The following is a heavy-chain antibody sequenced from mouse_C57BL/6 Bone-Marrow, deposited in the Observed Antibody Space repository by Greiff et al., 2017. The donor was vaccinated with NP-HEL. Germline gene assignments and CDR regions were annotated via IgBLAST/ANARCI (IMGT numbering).Heavy chain of an antibody. D-gene: IGHD1-1*01. CDR1: GYTFTSYW. CDR3: ARAVFITTVVGNY. Sequence: QVQLQLPGAELVKPGASVKLSCKASGYTFTSYWMHWVKQRPGQGLEWIGMIHPNSGSTNYNEKFKSKATLTVDKSSSTAYMQLSSLTSEDSAVYYCARAVFITTVVGNYWGQGTTLTVSS. V-gene: IGHV1-64*01. J-gene: IGHJ2*01. CDR2: IHPNSGST.